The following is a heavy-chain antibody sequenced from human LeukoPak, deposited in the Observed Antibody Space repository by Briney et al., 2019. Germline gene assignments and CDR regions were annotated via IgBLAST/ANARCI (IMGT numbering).Heavy chain of an antibody. Sequence: KPGGSLRLSCAASGFTFSSYSMNWVRQAPGKGLEWVSSISSSSSYIYYADSVKGRFTISRDNAKNSLYLQMNSLRAEDTAVYYCAREDTAMVWEISDAFDIWGQGTMVTVSS. CDR1: GFTFSSYS. CDR3: AREDTAMVWEISDAFDI. D-gene: IGHD5-18*01. J-gene: IGHJ3*02. V-gene: IGHV3-21*01. CDR2: ISSSSSYI.